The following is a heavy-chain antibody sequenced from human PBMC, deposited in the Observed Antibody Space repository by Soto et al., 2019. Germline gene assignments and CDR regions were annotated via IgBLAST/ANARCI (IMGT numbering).Heavy chain of an antibody. CDR3: AREDLWFGEFDY. CDR1: GFTFSSYS. V-gene: IGHV3-21*01. Sequence: GGSLRLSCAASGFTFSSYSMNWVRQSPGKGLEWVSSISSSSSYIYYADSVKGRFTISRDNAKNSLYLQMNSLRAEDTAVYYCAREDLWFGEFDYWGQGTLVTVSS. J-gene: IGHJ4*02. CDR2: ISSSSSYI. D-gene: IGHD3-10*01.